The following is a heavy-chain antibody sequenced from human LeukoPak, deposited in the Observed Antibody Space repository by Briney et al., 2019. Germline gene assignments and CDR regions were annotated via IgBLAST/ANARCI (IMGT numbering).Heavy chain of an antibody. Sequence: GGSLRLSCAASGFPFNTYGMHWVRQAPGKGLEWVAVISYDGSNEYYADSVKGRFTISRDNSKNTLYLQMNSLRTEDTAVYYCARVPYVSGTFDYWGQGTLVTVSS. J-gene: IGHJ4*02. CDR2: ISYDGSNE. CDR3: ARVPYVSGTFDY. V-gene: IGHV3-30*03. D-gene: IGHD3-10*01. CDR1: GFPFNTYG.